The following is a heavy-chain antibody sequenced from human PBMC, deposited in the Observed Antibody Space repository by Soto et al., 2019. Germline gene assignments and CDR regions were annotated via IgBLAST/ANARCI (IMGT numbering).Heavy chain of an antibody. D-gene: IGHD2-2*01. CDR2: IHYSGSP. Sequence: QVQLQESGPGLVKPSETLSLSCTVSGGSISSYYWSWIRQPPGKGLEWIGYIHYSGSPNYNPSLKSRVTMSIDTSKNQFSLRLSSVTAADTAVYYCASYCSSSSCYPHFDSWGQGTLVTVSS. CDR3: ASYCSSSSCYPHFDS. J-gene: IGHJ4*02. V-gene: IGHV4-59*01. CDR1: GGSISSYY.